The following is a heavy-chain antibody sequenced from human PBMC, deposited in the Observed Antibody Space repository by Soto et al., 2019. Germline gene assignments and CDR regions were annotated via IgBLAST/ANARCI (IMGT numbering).Heavy chain of an antibody. D-gene: IGHD2-2*01. CDR3: ARGGRVVPAAMGMDV. V-gene: IGHV3-72*01. Sequence: LRLSCAASGFTFSDHYMDWVRQAPGKGLEWVGRTRNKANSYTTEYAASVKGRFTISRDDSKNSLYLQMNSLKTEDTAVYYCARGGRVVPAAMGMDVWGQGTTVTVSS. J-gene: IGHJ6*02. CDR2: TRNKANSYTT. CDR1: GFTFSDHY.